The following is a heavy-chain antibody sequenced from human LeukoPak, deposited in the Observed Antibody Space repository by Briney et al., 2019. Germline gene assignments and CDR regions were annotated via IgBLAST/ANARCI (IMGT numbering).Heavy chain of an antibody. CDR1: GFTFDDYA. Sequence: PGRSLRLSCAASGFTFDDYAIHWVRQAPGKGLEWVSGISWNSGSIGYADSVKGRFTISRDNAKNSLYLQMNSLRAEDTALYYCANAPRPKYCSGGSCYFDYWGQGTLVTVSS. J-gene: IGHJ4*02. D-gene: IGHD2-15*01. CDR2: ISWNSGSI. V-gene: IGHV3-9*01. CDR3: ANAPRPKYCSGGSCYFDY.